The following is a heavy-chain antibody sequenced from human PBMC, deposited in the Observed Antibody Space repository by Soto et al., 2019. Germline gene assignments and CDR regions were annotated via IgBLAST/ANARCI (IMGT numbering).Heavy chain of an antibody. J-gene: IGHJ6*02. V-gene: IGHV1-46*01. CDR2: INPSGGST. CDR3: AKVRYSSPMGYYYGMDV. Sequence: ASVKVSCKASGYTFTSYYMHWVRQAPGQGLEWMGIINPSGGSTSHAQKFQGRVTMTRDTSTSTVYMELNNLRSEDTAVYYCAKVRYSSPMGYYYGMDVWGQGTTVTVSS. D-gene: IGHD6-19*01. CDR1: GYTFTSYY.